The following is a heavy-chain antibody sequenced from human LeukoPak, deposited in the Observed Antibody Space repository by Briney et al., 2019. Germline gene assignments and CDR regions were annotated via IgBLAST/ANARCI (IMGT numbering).Heavy chain of an antibody. Sequence: SETLSLTYTVSGASVSSDYWSWIRQSPGKGLEWIGYIYHSGHTMSNPSLKSRVSLSLDTSNNQLSLKLSSVTAADTAVYYCARHPFQYPFDHWGQGTVVSVSS. CDR2: IYHSGHT. CDR1: GASVSSDY. D-gene: IGHD4-4*01. J-gene: IGHJ5*02. V-gene: IGHV4-59*08. CDR3: ARHPFQYPFDH.